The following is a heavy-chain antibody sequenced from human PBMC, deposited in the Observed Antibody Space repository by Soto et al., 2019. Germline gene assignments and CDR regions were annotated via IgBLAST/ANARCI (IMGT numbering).Heavy chain of an antibody. CDR1: GFTFSNAW. CDR3: ARAARLAAAGQTPYYYYYMDV. D-gene: IGHD6-13*01. J-gene: IGHJ6*03. Sequence: GGSLRLSCAASGFTFSNAWMNWVRQAPGKGLEWVGRIKSKTDGGTTDYAAPVKGRFTISRDNAKNSLYLQMNSLRAEDTAVYYCARAARLAAAGQTPYYYYYMDVWGKGTTVTVSS. V-gene: IGHV3-15*07. CDR2: IKSKTDGGTT.